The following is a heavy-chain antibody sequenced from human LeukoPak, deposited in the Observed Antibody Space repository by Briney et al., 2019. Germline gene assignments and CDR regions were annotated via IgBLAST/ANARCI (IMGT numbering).Heavy chain of an antibody. D-gene: IGHD2-8*01. J-gene: IGHJ6*02. CDR1: GFTLSSYW. V-gene: IGHV3-7*01. Sequence: PGGSLRLSCAASGFTLSSYWMSWVRQAPGKGLEWVANIKQDGSEKYYVDSVKGRFTISRDNAKNSLYLQMNSLRAEDTAVYYCARAGYCTNGVCYHAYYYYYGMDVWGQGTTVTVSS. CDR2: IKQDGSEK. CDR3: ARAGYCTNGVCYHAYYYYYGMDV.